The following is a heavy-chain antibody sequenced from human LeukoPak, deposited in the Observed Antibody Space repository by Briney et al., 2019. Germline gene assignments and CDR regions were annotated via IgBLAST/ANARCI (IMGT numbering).Heavy chain of an antibody. Sequence: GSLRLSCAASGFTFSNTWMSWVRQAPGKGLEWVAFIRDDGSTRYYTDSVKGRFTVSRDNSKNTLYLQMDSLRTEDTAVYFCAKVPHSWGLFDSWGQGTLVTVSS. D-gene: IGHD3-16*01. V-gene: IGHV3-30*02. J-gene: IGHJ4*02. CDR2: IRDDGSTR. CDR3: AKVPHSWGLFDS. CDR1: GFTFSNTW.